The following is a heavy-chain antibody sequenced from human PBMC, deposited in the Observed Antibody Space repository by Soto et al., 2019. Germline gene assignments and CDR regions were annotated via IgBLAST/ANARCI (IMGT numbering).Heavy chain of an antibody. CDR2: ISSSSSTI. J-gene: IGHJ3*02. CDR1: GFTFSSYN. V-gene: IGHV3-48*02. CDR3: ARRSLGTSLDAFDI. D-gene: IGHD6-13*01. Sequence: EVQLVESGGGLVQPGGSLRLSCAASGFTFSSYNMNWARQAPGKGLEWVSYISSSSSTIYYADSVKGRFTISRDNAKNSLYLQMNSLRDEDTAVYYCARRSLGTSLDAFDIWGQGTMVTVSS.